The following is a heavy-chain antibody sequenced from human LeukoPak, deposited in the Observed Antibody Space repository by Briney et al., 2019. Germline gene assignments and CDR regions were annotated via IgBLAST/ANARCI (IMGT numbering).Heavy chain of an antibody. Sequence: ASVKVSCKASGYTFTGYYMHWVRQAHGQGLEWMGWINPNSGGTNYAQKFQGRVTMTRDTSISTAYMELSRLRSDDTAVYYCARYYDSSGTYYFDYWGQGTLVTVSS. J-gene: IGHJ4*02. CDR1: GYTFTGYY. CDR3: ARYYDSSGTYYFDY. D-gene: IGHD3-22*01. CDR2: INPNSGGT. V-gene: IGHV1-2*02.